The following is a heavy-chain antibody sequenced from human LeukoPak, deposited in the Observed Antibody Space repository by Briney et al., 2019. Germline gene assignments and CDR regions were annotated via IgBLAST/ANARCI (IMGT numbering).Heavy chain of an antibody. CDR1: GYSISSGYY. CDR3: ARSIVGAIGDGDNWFDP. V-gene: IGHV4-38-2*01. Sequence: SETLSLTRAVSGYSISSGYYWGWIRQPPGKGLEWIGSIYHSGSTYYNPSLKSRVTISVDTSKNQFSLKLSSVTAADTAVYYCARSIVGAIGDGDNWFDPWGQGTLVTVSS. CDR2: IYHSGST. D-gene: IGHD1-26*01. J-gene: IGHJ5*02.